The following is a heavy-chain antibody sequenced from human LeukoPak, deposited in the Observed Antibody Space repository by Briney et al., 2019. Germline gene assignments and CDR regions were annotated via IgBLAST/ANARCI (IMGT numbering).Heavy chain of an antibody. CDR3: ANALSVPNWNRTPFDF. Sequence: PGGSLRLSCSASGFTFRNSAMTWVRQAPGKGLEWVSSISAGGSNTNHAASVKGRFTISRDNSKSTLYLQMNSLRVEDTAIYYCANALSVPNWNRTPFDFWGQGTLVTVSS. CDR1: GFTFRNSA. CDR2: ISAGGSNT. D-gene: IGHD1-1*01. V-gene: IGHV3-23*01. J-gene: IGHJ4*02.